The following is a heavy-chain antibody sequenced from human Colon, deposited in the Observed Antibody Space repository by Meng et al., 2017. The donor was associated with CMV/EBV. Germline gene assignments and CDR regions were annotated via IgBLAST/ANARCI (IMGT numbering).Heavy chain of an antibody. CDR2: ISGSSNYI. CDR1: GFTFSSYS. J-gene: IGHJ6*02. V-gene: IGHV3-21*01. D-gene: IGHD6-13*01. Sequence: GESLKISCAASGFTFSSYSMNWVRQAPGKGLEWVSSISGSSNYIFYADSLRGRFTISRDNAKNSLYLQINSLRAEDTALYYCASSSWYQENLMDVWGQGTTVTVSS. CDR3: ASSSWYQENLMDV.